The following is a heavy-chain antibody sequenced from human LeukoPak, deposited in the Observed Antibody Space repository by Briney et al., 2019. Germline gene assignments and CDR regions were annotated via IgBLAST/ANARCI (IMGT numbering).Heavy chain of an antibody. V-gene: IGHV3-23*01. CDR1: GFTFSSYA. Sequence: GGSLRLSCAASGFTFSSYAMSWVRQAPGKGLERVSAISRSGGSTYYADSVKGRFTISRDNAKNTLYRQMNSLRAEDTAVYYCATLSGWPDTDYWGQGTLVTVSS. J-gene: IGHJ4*02. D-gene: IGHD6-19*01. CDR3: ATLSGWPDTDY. CDR2: ISRSGGST.